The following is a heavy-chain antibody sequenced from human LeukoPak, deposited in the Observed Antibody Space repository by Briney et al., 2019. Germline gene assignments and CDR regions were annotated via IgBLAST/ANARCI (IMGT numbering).Heavy chain of an antibody. CDR3: ASHARERRLLQMGDCAFDI. Sequence: SVKVSCKASGGTFSSYAISWVRQAPGQGLEWMGGLIPIFGTANYAQKFQGRVTITTDESTSTAYMELSSLRSEDTAVYYCASHARERRLLQMGDCAFDIWGQGTMVTVSS. V-gene: IGHV1-69*05. J-gene: IGHJ3*02. CDR2: LIPIFGTA. CDR1: GGTFSSYA. D-gene: IGHD5-24*01.